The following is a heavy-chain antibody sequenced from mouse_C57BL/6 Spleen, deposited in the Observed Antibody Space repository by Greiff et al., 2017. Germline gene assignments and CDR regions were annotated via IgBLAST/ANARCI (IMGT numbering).Heavy chain of an antibody. Sequence: VQLQQPGAELVKPGASVKLSCKASGYTFTSYWMQWVKQRPGQGLEWIGEIDPSDSYTNYNQKFKGKATLTVDTSSSTAYMQLSSLTSEDSAVYYCAGVWLYGYGDGYYFDYWGQGTTLTVSS. CDR2: IDPSDSYT. J-gene: IGHJ2*01. D-gene: IGHD2-2*01. V-gene: IGHV1-50*01. CDR3: AGVWLYGYGDGYYFDY. CDR1: GYTFTSYW.